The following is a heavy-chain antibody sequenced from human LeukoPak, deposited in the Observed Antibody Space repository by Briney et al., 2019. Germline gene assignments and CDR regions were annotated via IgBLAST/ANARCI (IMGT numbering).Heavy chain of an antibody. CDR3: ARDQVAALGVLGY. D-gene: IGHD6-19*01. CDR1: GFTFSNAW. Sequence: GGSLRLSCAASGFTFSNAWMNWVRQAPGKGLEWVAVISYDGSNKYYADSVKGRFTISRDNSKNTLYLQMNSLRAEDTAVYYCARDQVAALGVLGYWGQGTLVTVSS. J-gene: IGHJ4*02. CDR2: ISYDGSNK. V-gene: IGHV3-30*03.